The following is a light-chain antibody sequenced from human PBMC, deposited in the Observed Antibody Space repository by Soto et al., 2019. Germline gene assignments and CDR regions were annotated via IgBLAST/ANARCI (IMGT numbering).Light chain of an antibody. CDR3: QQYNNWPPLT. CDR1: QSVSSS. CDR2: GGS. Sequence: EIVMTQSPATLSVSPGERATLSCRASQSVSSSLAWYQQKPGQAPRLLIYGGSTRATGIPDRFSGSGYGTEFTLTISSLQSEDFAVYYCQQYNNWPPLTFGGGTKVEIK. V-gene: IGKV3-15*01. J-gene: IGKJ4*01.